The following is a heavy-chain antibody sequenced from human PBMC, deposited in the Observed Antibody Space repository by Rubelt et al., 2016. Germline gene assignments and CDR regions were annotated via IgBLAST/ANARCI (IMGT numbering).Heavy chain of an antibody. D-gene: IGHD3/OR15-3a*01. J-gene: IGHJ5*01. Sequence: QVRLQESGPGLVKPSGTLSLTCTVPGGSITNYFWHWIPQPPGQGLERIGKIYYSGGPHYNPSLKSLFTIYVDMSQNHFSLILSPGTAAETAVYYGAGGGLWFDSWGQGTLVSVSS. CDR2: IYYSGGP. CDR3: AGGGLWFDS. CDR1: GGSITNYF. V-gene: IGHV4-59*01.